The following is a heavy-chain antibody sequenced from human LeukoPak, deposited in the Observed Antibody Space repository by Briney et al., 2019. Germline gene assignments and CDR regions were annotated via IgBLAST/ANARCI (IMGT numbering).Heavy chain of an antibody. D-gene: IGHD3-22*01. CDR3: ARGHDSSGFTPFDAFDI. J-gene: IGHJ3*02. CDR2: IYPGDSDT. V-gene: IGHV5-51*01. Sequence: GESLKISCKGSGYSFTSYWIGWVRQMPGKGLEWMGIIYPGDSDTRYSPSFQGQVTISADKSISTAYLQWSSLKASDTAMYYCARGHDSSGFTPFDAFDIWGQGTMVTVSS. CDR1: GYSFTSYW.